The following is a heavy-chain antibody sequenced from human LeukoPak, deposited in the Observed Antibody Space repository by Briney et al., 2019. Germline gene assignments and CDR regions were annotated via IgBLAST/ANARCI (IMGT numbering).Heavy chain of an antibody. V-gene: IGHV3-7*01. CDR1: GFTFSTYW. D-gene: IGHD7-27*01. J-gene: IGHJ4*02. CDR3: ARDVNWGHFNY. Sequence: GGSLRLSCAAYGFTFSTYWMSWVRQAPGKGLEWVASIREDGSDYVASMKGRFAISRDNAKNSLYLEMNSLRAEDTAVYYCARDVNWGHFNYWGQGTLVTVSS. CDR2: IREDGS.